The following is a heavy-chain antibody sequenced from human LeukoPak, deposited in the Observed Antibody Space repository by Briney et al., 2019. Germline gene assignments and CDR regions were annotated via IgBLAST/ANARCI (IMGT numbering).Heavy chain of an antibody. V-gene: IGHV3-30*18. D-gene: IGHD3-22*01. Sequence: GGSLRLSCAASGFTFSSYGMHWVRQAPGKGLEWVAVISYDGSNKYYADSVKGRFTISRDNSKNTLYLQMNSLRAEDTAVYYCAKVGSGYYDSSGYYSYWGQGTLVTVSS. J-gene: IGHJ4*02. CDR3: AKVGSGYYDSSGYYSY. CDR1: GFTFSSYG. CDR2: ISYDGSNK.